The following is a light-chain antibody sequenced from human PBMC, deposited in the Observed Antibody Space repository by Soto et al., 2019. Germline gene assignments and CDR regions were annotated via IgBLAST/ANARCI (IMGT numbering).Light chain of an antibody. CDR3: CSSASSSTYV. V-gene: IGLV2-23*02. Sequence: QSALTQPASVSGAPGQSITISCTGTSSDVGSYTLVSWYQQRPDKAPKLMIYEVSKRPSGISNRFSGSKSGNTASLTISGLQAEDEADYYCCSSASSSTYVFGTGTKLTVL. CDR1: SSDVGSYTL. CDR2: EVS. J-gene: IGLJ1*01.